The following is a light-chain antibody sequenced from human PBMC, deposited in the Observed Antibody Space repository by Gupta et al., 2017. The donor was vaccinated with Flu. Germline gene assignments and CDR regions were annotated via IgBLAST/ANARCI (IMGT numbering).Light chain of an antibody. V-gene: IGKV1-39*01. Sequence: DIQLTQSPSSLSASVGDRVTLTCRASQNIRTYLNWFQQKAGKAPTLLIYTASYLQTGVPSRFSGSGSGTXFTLTIXRLQPEDFATYYCQQSYAPPYTFGXGTNMEIK. CDR2: TAS. CDR3: QQSYAPPYT. CDR1: QNIRTY. J-gene: IGKJ2*01.